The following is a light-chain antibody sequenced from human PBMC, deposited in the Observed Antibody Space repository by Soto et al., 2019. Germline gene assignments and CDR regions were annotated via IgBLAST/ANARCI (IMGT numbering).Light chain of an antibody. CDR2: DAS. J-gene: IGKJ1*01. CDR1: QSVSNY. CDR3: QQRSSWWPWT. Sequence: EIVLTQSPATLSLSPGERATLSCRASQSVSNYLAWFQQKPGQAPTLLIYDASNRATGIPARFSGSGSGTDFSLPISSLEPEDFAVYYRQQRSSWWPWTFGQGTKVEIK. V-gene: IGKV3-11*01.